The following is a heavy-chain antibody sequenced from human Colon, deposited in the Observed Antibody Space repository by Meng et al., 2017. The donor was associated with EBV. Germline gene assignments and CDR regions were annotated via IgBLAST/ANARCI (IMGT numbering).Heavy chain of an antibody. CDR2: IHHSGSA. CDR1: GDSMGEGTYE. Sequence: VHLHGAGAGPVEPSLRLPRACSFSGDSMGEGTYEWGLIGQPPGKGLEWIGYIHHSGSAYYNPSLKSRVPISVDTSKSQFSLNLKSMTAAATAVYYCASFDHIPRRNYFDYWGQGTLVTVSS. V-gene: IGHV4-30-4*01. CDR3: ASFDHIPRRNYFDY. J-gene: IGHJ4*02. D-gene: IGHD2-21*01.